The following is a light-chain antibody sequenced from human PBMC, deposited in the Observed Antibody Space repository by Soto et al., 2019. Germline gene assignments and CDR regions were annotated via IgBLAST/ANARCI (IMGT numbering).Light chain of an antibody. J-gene: IGLJ1*01. CDR2: DVS. CDR1: SSYVGGYNY. V-gene: IGLV2-11*01. CDR3: CSYAGSYTFG. Sequence: QSVLTQPRSVSGSPGQSVTISCTGTSSYVGGYNYVSWYQQHPGKAPKLMIYDVSKRPSGVPDRFSGSKSGNTASLTISGPQAEDEADYYCCSYAGSYTFGFGTGTKVTVL.